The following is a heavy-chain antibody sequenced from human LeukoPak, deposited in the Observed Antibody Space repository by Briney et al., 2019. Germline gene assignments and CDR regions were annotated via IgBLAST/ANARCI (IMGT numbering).Heavy chain of an antibody. V-gene: IGHV3-23*01. CDR2: VSGSGGNT. J-gene: IGHJ4*02. Sequence: GGSLRLSCAASGFTFSSYAMSWARQAPGKGLEWVSGVSGSGGNTYYADSVKGRFTISRDNSKNTLYLQMNSLRAEDTAVYYCAKRPLVVVPAAMFDYWGQGTLVTVSS. CDR3: AKRPLVVVPAAMFDY. CDR1: GFTFSSYA. D-gene: IGHD2-2*01.